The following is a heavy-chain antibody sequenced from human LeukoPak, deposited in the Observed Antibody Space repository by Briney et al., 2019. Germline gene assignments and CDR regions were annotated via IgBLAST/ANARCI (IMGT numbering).Heavy chain of an antibody. CDR3: AKDLADSYALYYFDY. CDR1: GFTFSSYA. V-gene: IGHV3-23*01. J-gene: IGHJ4*02. CDR2: ISGSGGST. D-gene: IGHD5-18*01. Sequence: SGGSXRLSCAASGFTFSSYAMSWVRQAPGKGLEWVSAISGSGGSTYYADSVKGRFTISRDNSKNTLYLQMNSLRAEDTAVYYCAKDLADSYALYYFDYWGQGTLVTVSS.